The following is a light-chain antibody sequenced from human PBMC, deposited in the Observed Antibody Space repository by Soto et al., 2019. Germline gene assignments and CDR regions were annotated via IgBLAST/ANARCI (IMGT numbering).Light chain of an antibody. CDR2: GAS. Sequence: DIVMTESAATMSVSPGQRATLSCRASQSVSSNLAWYQQKPGQAPRLLIYGASTRATGIPARFSGSVSGTEFTLPISSLQSEDFAFYYGQQYTNWPTITFGQGTRLEI. CDR3: QQYTNWPTIT. J-gene: IGKJ5*01. CDR1: QSVSSN. V-gene: IGKV3-15*01.